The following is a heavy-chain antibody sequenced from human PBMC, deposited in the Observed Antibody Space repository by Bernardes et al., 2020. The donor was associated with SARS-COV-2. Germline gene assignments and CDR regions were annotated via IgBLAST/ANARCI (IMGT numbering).Heavy chain of an antibody. CDR3: ARDADRTMVRGVIIATPHNWFDP. J-gene: IGHJ5*02. Sequence: ASVKVSCMASGYTFTSYGISWVRQAPGQGLEWMGWISAYNGNTNYAQKLQGRVTMTTDTSTSTAYMELRSLRSDDTAVYYCARDADRTMVRGVIIATPHNWFDPWGQGTLVTVSS. D-gene: IGHD3-10*01. V-gene: IGHV1-18*01. CDR2: ISAYNGNT. CDR1: GYTFTSYG.